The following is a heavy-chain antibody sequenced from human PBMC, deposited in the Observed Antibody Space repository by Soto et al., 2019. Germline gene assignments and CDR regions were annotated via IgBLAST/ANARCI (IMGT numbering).Heavy chain of an antibody. CDR1: GFTFTSSA. CDR2: IVVGSGNT. V-gene: IGHV1-58*01. Sequence: SVKVSCKASGFTFTSSAVQWVRQARGQRLEWIGWIVVGSGNTNYAQKFQERVTITRDMSTSTAYMELSSLRSEDTAVYYCAADLTSYYDSSGYYPDAFDIWGQGAMVTVSS. CDR3: AADLTSYYDSSGYYPDAFDI. D-gene: IGHD3-22*01. J-gene: IGHJ3*02.